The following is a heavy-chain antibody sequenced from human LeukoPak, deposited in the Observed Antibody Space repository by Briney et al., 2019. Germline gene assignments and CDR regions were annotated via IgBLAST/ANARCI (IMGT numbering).Heavy chain of an antibody. D-gene: IGHD3-3*01. CDR1: GFTFSSYW. Sequence: GGSLRLSCAASGFTFSSYWMHWVRQAPGKGLEWVAFIRYDGSNKYYADSVKGRFTISRDNSKNTLYLQMNSLRAEDTAVYYCAKDFRYDFWSGYPLNYQGYWGQGTLVTVSS. J-gene: IGHJ4*02. V-gene: IGHV3-30*02. CDR3: AKDFRYDFWSGYPLNYQGY. CDR2: IRYDGSNK.